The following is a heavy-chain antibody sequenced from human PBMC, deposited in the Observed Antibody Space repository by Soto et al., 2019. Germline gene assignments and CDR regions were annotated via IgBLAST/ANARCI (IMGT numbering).Heavy chain of an antibody. Sequence: SVKVSCKTSADTFSSHAISWVRQAPGQGLEWMGGIVPMFGTTDYAQKLQGRVTIIADGSTSTVYMELSSLTSDDTAVYYCVRDRGYCSTTSCYFDYWGQGTRVTVSS. CDR1: ADTFSSHA. D-gene: IGHD2-2*01. CDR2: IVPMFGTT. CDR3: VRDRGYCSTTSCYFDY. V-gene: IGHV1-69*13. J-gene: IGHJ4*02.